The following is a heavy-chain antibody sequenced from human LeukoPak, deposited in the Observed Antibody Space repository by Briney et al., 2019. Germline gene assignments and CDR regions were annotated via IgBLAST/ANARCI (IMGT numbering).Heavy chain of an antibody. Sequence: PGGSLRLSCAASGFTFSSYAMHWVRQAPGKGLEWVAVISYDGSNKYYADSVKGRFTISRDNSKNTLYLQMDSLRAEGTAVYYCASRTVNFSYYYYMDVWGKGTTVTVSS. V-gene: IGHV3-30*01. CDR3: ASRTVNFSYYYYMDV. D-gene: IGHD4-17*01. CDR1: GFTFSSYA. J-gene: IGHJ6*03. CDR2: ISYDGSNK.